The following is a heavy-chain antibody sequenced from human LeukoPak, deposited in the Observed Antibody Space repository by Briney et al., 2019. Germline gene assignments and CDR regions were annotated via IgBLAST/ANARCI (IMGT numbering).Heavy chain of an antibody. CDR1: GSTFTSYG. J-gene: IGHJ4*02. Sequence: APVKLSCKASGSTFTSYGISWVRQAPGQGLEWLGWTSPYNGNTNYAQKLPGRVTMTTDTSTSTAYMELRSLRSDDTAVYYCARDQGGYFGSGSQSDYWGQGTLVTVSP. CDR2: TSPYNGNT. V-gene: IGHV1-18*04. D-gene: IGHD3-10*01. CDR3: ARDQGGYFGSGSQSDY.